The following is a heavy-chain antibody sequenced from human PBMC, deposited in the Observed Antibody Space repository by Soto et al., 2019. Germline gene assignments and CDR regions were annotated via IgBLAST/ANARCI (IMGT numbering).Heavy chain of an antibody. CDR2: ISAYNGNT. CDR3: ARGLLTIFGVANFDY. V-gene: IGHV1-18*01. CDR1: GGTFSSYT. Sequence: ASVKVSCKASGGTFSSYTISWVRQAPGQGLEWMGWISAYNGNTNYAQKLQGRVTMTTDTSTSTAYMELRSLRSDDTAVYYCARGLLTIFGVANFDYWGQGTLVTVSS. J-gene: IGHJ4*02. D-gene: IGHD3-3*01.